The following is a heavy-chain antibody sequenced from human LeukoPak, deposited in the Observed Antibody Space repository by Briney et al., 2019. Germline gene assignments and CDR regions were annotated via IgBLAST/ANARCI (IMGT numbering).Heavy chain of an antibody. V-gene: IGHV1-2*02. J-gene: IGHJ4*02. CDR2: INPNDGDT. CDR1: GYTFTDYY. CDR3: ARANFLYCSSSTCLFDY. Sequence: ASVKVSCKASGYTFTDYYVHRVRQAPGQGFEWMGWINPNDGDTNYAQKFQGRVTMTRDTSISTAHMEVSRLRSDDTAVYYCARANFLYCSSSTCLFDYWGQGTLVTVSS. D-gene: IGHD2-2*01.